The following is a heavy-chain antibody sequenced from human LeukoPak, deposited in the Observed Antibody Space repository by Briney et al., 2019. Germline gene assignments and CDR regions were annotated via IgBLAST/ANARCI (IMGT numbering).Heavy chain of an antibody. CDR1: GFTFSSYG. CDR3: ARDFCSGGSCYPDAFDI. D-gene: IGHD2-15*01. V-gene: IGHV3-33*01. J-gene: IGHJ3*02. Sequence: PGRSLRLSCAASGFTFSSYGMHWVRQAPGKGLEWVAVIGYDGTNTYYADSVKGRFTISRDNSKNTLYLQMNSLRAEDTAVYYCARDFCSGGSCYPDAFDIWGQGTMVTVSS. CDR2: IGYDGTNT.